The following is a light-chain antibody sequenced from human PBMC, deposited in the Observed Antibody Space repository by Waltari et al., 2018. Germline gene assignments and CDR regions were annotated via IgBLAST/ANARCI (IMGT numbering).Light chain of an antibody. J-gene: IGLJ1*01. Sequence: QSALTQPASVSGSPGQSITISCTGSSGDIGSFDLVSWYQQHPGRAPKPIIYEVTKRPAGVSNRFSASKSGNTASLTISGLQAEDEADYHCCSYAGSSTYSYVFGPGTKVSVL. CDR1: SGDIGSFDL. CDR2: EVT. CDR3: CSYAGSSTYSYV. V-gene: IGLV2-23*02.